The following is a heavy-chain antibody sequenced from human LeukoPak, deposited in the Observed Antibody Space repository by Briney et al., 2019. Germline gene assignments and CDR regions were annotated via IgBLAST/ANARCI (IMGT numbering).Heavy chain of an antibody. CDR3: AKRVAGTMGAFDI. CDR1: GFTFSSYA. V-gene: IGHV3-23*01. D-gene: IGHD6-19*01. J-gene: IGHJ3*02. CDR2: ISGSGGST. Sequence: GGSLRLSCAASGFTFSSYAMSWVRQAPGQGLEWVSVISGSGGSTYYADSVKGRFTISRDNSKNTLYLQMNSLRAEDTAVYYCAKRVAGTMGAFDIWGQGTMVTVSS.